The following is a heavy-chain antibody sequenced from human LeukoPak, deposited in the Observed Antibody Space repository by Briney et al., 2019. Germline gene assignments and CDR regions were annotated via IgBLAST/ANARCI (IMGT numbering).Heavy chain of an antibody. V-gene: IGHV4-39*01. D-gene: IGHD6-19*01. CDR2: IYYSGST. Sequence: SETLSLTCTVSGGSISSSSYYWGWIRQPPGKGLEWIGSIYYSGSTYYNPSLKSRVTISVDTSKNQFSLKLSSVTAADTAVYYCVRGASGWYKTKYYFDYWGQGTLVTVSS. CDR3: VRGASGWYKTKYYFDY. J-gene: IGHJ4*02. CDR1: GGSISSSSYY.